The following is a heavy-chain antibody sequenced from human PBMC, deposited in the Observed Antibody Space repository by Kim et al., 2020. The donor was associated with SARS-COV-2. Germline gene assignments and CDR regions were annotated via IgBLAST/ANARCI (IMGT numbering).Heavy chain of an antibody. CDR3: ARAHHYNYDSSGYYYEDY. CDR1: GYTFTGYY. CDR2: INPNSGGT. Sequence: ASVKVSCKASGYTFTGYYMHWVRQAPGQGLEWMGRINPNSGGTNYAQKFQGRVTMTRDTSISTAYMELSRLRSDDTAVYYCARAHHYNYDSSGYYYEDYWGQGTLVTVSS. V-gene: IGHV1-2*06. J-gene: IGHJ4*02. D-gene: IGHD3-22*01.